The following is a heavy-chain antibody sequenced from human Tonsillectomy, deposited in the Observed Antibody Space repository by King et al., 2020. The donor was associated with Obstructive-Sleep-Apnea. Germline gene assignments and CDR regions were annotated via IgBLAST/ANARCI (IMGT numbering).Heavy chain of an antibody. Sequence: LQLQESGPGLVKPSETLSLTCTVSGGSISSSSYYWGWIRQPPGKGLEWIWGIYYSGSTYYNPSLKSRVTISVDTSKNQFSLKMSSVTAADTAVYYCASHDVVNWFDPWGQGTLVTVSS. D-gene: IGHD2-15*01. CDR1: GGSISSSSYY. CDR3: ASHDVVNWFDP. CDR2: IYYSGST. V-gene: IGHV4-39*07. J-gene: IGHJ5*02.